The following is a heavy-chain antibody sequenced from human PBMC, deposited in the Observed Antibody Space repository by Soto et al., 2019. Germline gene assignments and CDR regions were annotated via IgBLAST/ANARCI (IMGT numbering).Heavy chain of an antibody. Sequence: PGGSLRLSCAASGFTFSSYAMRWVRQAPGKGLEWVAVISYDGSNKYYADSVKGRFTISRDNSKNTLYLQMNSLRAEDTAVYYCARDGGSSGYYYYFDYWGQGTLVTVSS. CDR3: ARDGGSSGYYYYFDY. CDR1: GFTFSSYA. J-gene: IGHJ4*02. CDR2: ISYDGSNK. D-gene: IGHD3-22*01. V-gene: IGHV3-30-3*01.